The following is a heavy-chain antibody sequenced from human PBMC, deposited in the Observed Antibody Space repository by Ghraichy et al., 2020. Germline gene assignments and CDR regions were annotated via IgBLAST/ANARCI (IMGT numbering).Heavy chain of an antibody. CDR1: GFSLSNARMG. CDR2: IFSNDEK. V-gene: IGHV2-26*01. CDR3: ARILPAAAKGYFYYYYYYYMDV. Sequence: SGPTLVKPTETLTLTCTVSGFSLSNARMGVSWIRQPPGKALEWLAHIFSNDEKSYSTSLKSRLTISKDTSKSQVVLTMTNMDPVDTATYYCARILPAAAKGYFYYYYYYYMDVWGKGTTVTVSS. D-gene: IGHD2-2*01. J-gene: IGHJ6*03.